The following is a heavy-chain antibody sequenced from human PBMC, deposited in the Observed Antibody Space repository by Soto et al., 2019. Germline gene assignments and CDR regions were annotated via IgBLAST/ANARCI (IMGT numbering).Heavy chain of an antibody. D-gene: IGHD3-10*01. CDR1: GFTLSGHW. Sequence: EVQLVESGGGSVQPGGSLRLSCAASGFTLSGHWMHWVRQVPGKGLVWVSYVNNDGTRIFADFVKGRFTVSRDNAMNTLYLQMNSLTAEDTAVYYCARGRGGFDLWSQGTLVAVSS. CDR2: VNNDGTR. J-gene: IGHJ4*02. V-gene: IGHV3-74*01. CDR3: ARGRGGFDL.